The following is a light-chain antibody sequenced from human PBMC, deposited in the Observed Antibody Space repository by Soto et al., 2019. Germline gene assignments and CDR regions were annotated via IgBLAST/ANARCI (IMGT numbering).Light chain of an antibody. CDR1: NRDIGAYNL. CDR2: EVR. V-gene: IGLV2-14*01. Sequence: QSALTQPASVSGSLGQSITISCTGSNRDIGAYNLVSWYQQYPDTAPKLIIYEVRNRPSGVSYRFTGSRSGNTASLTISARQADDESTFYCSSYTTTSTLLFGGGTKLTVL. CDR3: SSYTTTSTLL. J-gene: IGLJ3*02.